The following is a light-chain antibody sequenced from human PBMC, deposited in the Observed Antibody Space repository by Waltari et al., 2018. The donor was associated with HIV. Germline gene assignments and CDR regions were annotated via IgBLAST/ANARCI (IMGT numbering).Light chain of an antibody. Sequence: SYELTQPPSVSVSPGQTARHTCTGDALPKQYAYWYQQTPGQAPALVIYKDSERPSGIPERFSGSSSGTTVTLTISGVQAEDEADYYCQSADSSGTFVVFGGGTKLTVL. CDR3: QSADSSGTFVV. J-gene: IGLJ2*01. CDR1: ALPKQY. CDR2: KDS. V-gene: IGLV3-25*03.